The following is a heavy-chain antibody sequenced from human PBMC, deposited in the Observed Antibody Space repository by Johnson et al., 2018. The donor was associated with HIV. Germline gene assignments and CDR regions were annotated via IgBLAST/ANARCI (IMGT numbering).Heavy chain of an antibody. J-gene: IGHJ3*02. CDR2: IWYDGSNK. CDR3: AREVRRWLQFDAFDI. D-gene: IGHD5-24*01. Sequence: QVQLVESGGGVVQPGRSLRLSCTASGFTFRSYGIHWVRQAPGKGLAWVALIWYDGSNKYYVDSLKGRFTISRDNAKNALYLQMNSLRAEDTAVYYCAREVRRWLQFDAFDIWGQGTMVTVAS. V-gene: IGHV3-33*01. CDR1: GFTFRSYG.